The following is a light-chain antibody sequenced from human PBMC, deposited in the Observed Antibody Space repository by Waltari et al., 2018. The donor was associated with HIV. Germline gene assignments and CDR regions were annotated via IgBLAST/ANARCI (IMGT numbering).Light chain of an antibody. Sequence: DIQMTQSPSSLSASVGDRVTITCRASQGISNYLGWYQQKPGKFPKLLIYAASTLQSGVPSRLSGSGSGTDFTLTISNLQPEDVATYYCQKYNSAPWTFGQGTKVEVK. CDR2: AAS. V-gene: IGKV1-27*01. CDR3: QKYNSAPWT. J-gene: IGKJ1*01. CDR1: QGISNY.